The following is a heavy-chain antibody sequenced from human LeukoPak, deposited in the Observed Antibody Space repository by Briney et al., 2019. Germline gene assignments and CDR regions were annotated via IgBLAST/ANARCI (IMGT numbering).Heavy chain of an antibody. Sequence: SETLSLTCVVSGGSVSGYYWGWIRQPPGRGLEWIGYVYYSGSTNYNPSFKSRITISVDTSRNQFSLQLSSVTAADTAVYYCARIHRYCSGGACYVLDNWGQGTLVTVSS. CDR2: VYYSGST. J-gene: IGHJ4*02. CDR1: GGSVSGYY. CDR3: ARIHRYCSGGACYVLDN. V-gene: IGHV4-59*02. D-gene: IGHD2-15*01.